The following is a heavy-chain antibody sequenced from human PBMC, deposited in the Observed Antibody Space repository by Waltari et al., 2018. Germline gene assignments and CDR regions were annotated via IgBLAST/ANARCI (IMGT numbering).Heavy chain of an antibody. J-gene: IGHJ3*02. Sequence: QVQLQESGPGLVQPSETLSLTCAVSGYSISSGDYWGWIRQPPGKGLEWIGSIYHSGSTYYNPSLKSRVTISVDTSKNQFSLKLSSVTAADTAVYYCARVLERREGAFDIWGQGTMVTVSS. CDR3: ARVLERREGAFDI. CDR1: GYSISSGDY. CDR2: IYHSGST. V-gene: IGHV4-38-2*01. D-gene: IGHD1-1*01.